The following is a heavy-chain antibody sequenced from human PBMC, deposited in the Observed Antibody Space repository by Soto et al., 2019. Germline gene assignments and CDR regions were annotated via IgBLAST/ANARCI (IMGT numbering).Heavy chain of an antibody. V-gene: IGHV3-23*01. CDR3: AKDPRIAVAGTEGDY. Sequence: GGSLRLSCAASGFTFSSYAMSWVRQAPGKGLEWVSAISGSGGSTYYADSVKGRFTISRDNSKNTLYLQMNSLRAEDTAVYYCAKDPRIAVAGTEGDYWGQGTLVTVSS. J-gene: IGHJ4*02. CDR1: GFTFSSYA. CDR2: ISGSGGST. D-gene: IGHD6-19*01.